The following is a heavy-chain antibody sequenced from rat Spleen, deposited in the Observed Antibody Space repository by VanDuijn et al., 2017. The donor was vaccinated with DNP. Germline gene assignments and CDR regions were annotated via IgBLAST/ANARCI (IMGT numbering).Heavy chain of an antibody. J-gene: IGHJ2*01. Sequence: EVRLVESGGDLVRPGRSLKLSCLASGFTFSNYGMSWIREAPGKGLEWVASINSSGGSMFYPDSVKGRFTISRDNAENTLYLQMNSLRSEDTATYYCARRGYYGYNTFDYWGQGVMVTVSS. CDR1: GFTFSNYG. CDR3: ARRGYYGYNTFDY. V-gene: IGHV5-31*01. D-gene: IGHD1-9*01. CDR2: INSSGGSM.